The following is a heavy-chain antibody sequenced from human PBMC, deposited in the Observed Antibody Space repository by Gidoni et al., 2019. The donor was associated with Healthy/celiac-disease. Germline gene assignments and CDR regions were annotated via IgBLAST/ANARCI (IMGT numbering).Heavy chain of an antibody. V-gene: IGHV3-23*01. CDR3: AKDSLYGDYFWGDAFDI. Sequence: EVQLLESGGGLVQPGGSLRLSCAAPGFPFLSNAMSWVRLAPGKGLAWVSAISGSGGSTYYADSVKGRFTISRDNSKNTLYLQMNSLRAEDTAVYYCAKDSLYGDYFWGDAFDIWGQGTMVTVSS. CDR2: ISGSGGST. J-gene: IGHJ3*02. CDR1: GFPFLSNA. D-gene: IGHD4-17*01.